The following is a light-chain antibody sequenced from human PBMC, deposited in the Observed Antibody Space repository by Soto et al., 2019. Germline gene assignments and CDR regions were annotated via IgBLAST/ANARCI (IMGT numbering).Light chain of an antibody. Sequence: PGDRVTLSCRASQRVSSSYLTWYQQKPGQAPRLLIYGASTRATGIPARFSGSGSGTDFTLTISSLQPEDFAVYYCQQDYNLPRTFGQGTKVEIK. J-gene: IGKJ1*01. V-gene: IGKV3D-7*01. CDR1: QRVSSSY. CDR3: QQDYNLPRT. CDR2: GAS.